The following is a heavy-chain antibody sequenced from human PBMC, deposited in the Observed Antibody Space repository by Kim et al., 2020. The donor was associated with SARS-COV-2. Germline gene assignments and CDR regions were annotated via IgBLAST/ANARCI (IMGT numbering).Heavy chain of an antibody. CDR1: GGTFSSYA. Sequence: SVKVSCKASGGTFSSYAISWVRQAPGQGLEWMGGIIPIFGTANYAQKFQGRDTITADESTSTAYMELSSLRSEDTAVYYCARTYYDSSGPPDYWGQGTLVTVSS. D-gene: IGHD3-22*01. J-gene: IGHJ4*02. V-gene: IGHV1-69*13. CDR3: ARTYYDSSGPPDY. CDR2: IIPIFGTA.